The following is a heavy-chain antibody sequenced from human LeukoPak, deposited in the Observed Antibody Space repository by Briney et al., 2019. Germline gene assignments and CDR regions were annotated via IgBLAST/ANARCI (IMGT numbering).Heavy chain of an antibody. J-gene: IGHJ4*02. V-gene: IGHV3-21*04. CDR3: ARGGQLLSPLDY. Sequence: GGSLRLSCAASGFTFSSYSMNWVRQAPGKGLEWVSSISSSSSYTYYADSVKGRFTISRDNAKNSLYLQMNSLRAEDTAFYYCARGGQLLSPLDYWGQGILVTVSS. D-gene: IGHD2-2*01. CDR1: GFTFSSYS. CDR2: ISSSSSYT.